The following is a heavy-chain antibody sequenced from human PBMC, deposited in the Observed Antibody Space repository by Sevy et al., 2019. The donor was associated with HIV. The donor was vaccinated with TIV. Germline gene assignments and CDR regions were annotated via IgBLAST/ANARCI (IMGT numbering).Heavy chain of an antibody. CDR3: TRGFESMTYTSDI. Sequence: ASVKVSCKASGSTFSSYAISWVRQAPGQGLEWMGGIVPIFGTANYAQKFQGRVTITADESTSTAYMELSSLRSEDTAVYYCTRGFESMTYTSDIWGQGTMVTVSS. CDR2: IVPIFGTA. CDR1: GSTFSSYA. J-gene: IGHJ3*02. D-gene: IGHD3-22*01. V-gene: IGHV1-69*13.